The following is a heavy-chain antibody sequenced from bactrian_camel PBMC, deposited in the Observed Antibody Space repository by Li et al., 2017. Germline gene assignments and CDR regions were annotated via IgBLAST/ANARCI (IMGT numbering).Heavy chain of an antibody. CDR1: GYTRWTYC. V-gene: IGHV3S26*01. D-gene: IGHD2*01. CDR3: AASRFSLSPSLCDGGRQPSFDY. Sequence: QLVESGGGSVQAGRSLRLSCAASGYTRWTYCMAWFRQAPGKEREGVAAIDNEGLTSYADSVKGRFTISKDDSGKTLYLQMSSLKPEDTAMYYCAASRFSLSPSLCDGGRQPSFDYWGQGTQVTVS. J-gene: IGHJ6*01. CDR2: IDNEGLT.